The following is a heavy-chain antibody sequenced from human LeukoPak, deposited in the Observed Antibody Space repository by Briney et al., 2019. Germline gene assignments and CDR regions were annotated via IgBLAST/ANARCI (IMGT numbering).Heavy chain of an antibody. J-gene: IGHJ4*02. CDR1: GFTFSSYG. D-gene: IGHD3-22*01. Sequence: GGSLRLSCVASGFTFSSYGMHWVRQAPGKGLEWVAVIWYDGTNKYYADFVKGRFTISRDSSKNTLYLQMNSLRAEDTAVYYCARAAYDNSGYLTLWGQGTLVTVSS. V-gene: IGHV3-33*01. CDR3: ARAAYDNSGYLTL. CDR2: IWYDGTNK.